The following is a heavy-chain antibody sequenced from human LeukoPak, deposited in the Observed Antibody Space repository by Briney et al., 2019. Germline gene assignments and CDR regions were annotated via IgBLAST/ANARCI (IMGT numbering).Heavy chain of an antibody. V-gene: IGHV1-2*02. J-gene: IGHJ6*02. CDR1: GYTFTGYY. CDR2: INPNSGGT. D-gene: IGHD3-3*01. CDR3: ARVCERVTIFGVVCRSAMDV. Sequence: GASVKVSCKASGYTFTGYYMYWVRQAPGQGLEWMGWINPNSGGTNYAQKFQGRVTMTRDTSISTAYMELSRLRSDDTAVYYCARVCERVTIFGVVCRSAMDVWGQGTTVTVSS.